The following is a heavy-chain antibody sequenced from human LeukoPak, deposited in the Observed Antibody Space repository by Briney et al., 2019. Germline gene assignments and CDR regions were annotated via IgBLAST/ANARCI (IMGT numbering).Heavy chain of an antibody. J-gene: IGHJ4*02. CDR1: GFTFSSYS. D-gene: IGHD3-22*01. CDR2: ISSRSSYI. CDR3: AKPRLYDSSGSVFDY. Sequence: PGGSLRLSCAASGFTFSSYSMNWVRQAPGKGLEWVSSISSRSSYIYNAESVKGRFTISRDNAKNSLYLQMNSLRAEDTAVYYCAKPRLYDSSGSVFDYWGQGTLVTVSS. V-gene: IGHV3-21*01.